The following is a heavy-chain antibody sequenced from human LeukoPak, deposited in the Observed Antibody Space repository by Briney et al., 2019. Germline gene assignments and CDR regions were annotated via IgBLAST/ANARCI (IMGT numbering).Heavy chain of an antibody. CDR1: GFTFSSSD. V-gene: IGHV3-13*01. CDR2: IGVAANT. CDR3: VRQKTPHGNFDY. J-gene: IGHJ4*02. D-gene: IGHD1-26*01. Sequence: PGGPLRFSCAASGFTFSSSDMTWVRQATGKGLEWVSAIGVAANTFYSGSVKGRFTISRENAKNSLYLLMSSLRAEVTAVYYCVRQKTPHGNFDYWGQGTLVTVSS.